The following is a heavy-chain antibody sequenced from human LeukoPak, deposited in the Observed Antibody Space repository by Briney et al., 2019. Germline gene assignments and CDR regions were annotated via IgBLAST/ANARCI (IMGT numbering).Heavy chain of an antibody. CDR1: GFTFSSYS. CDR2: ISSSGSYI. V-gene: IGHV3-21*01. D-gene: IGHD3-22*01. Sequence: GGSLRLSCVVSGFTFSSYSMNWVRQAPGKGLEWVSSISSSGSYIYYADSVKGRFTISRDNAKNSLYLQMNSLRAEDTAVYYCARDRGINYFDSSGYPEYWGQGTLVTVSS. J-gene: IGHJ4*02. CDR3: ARDRGINYFDSSGYPEY.